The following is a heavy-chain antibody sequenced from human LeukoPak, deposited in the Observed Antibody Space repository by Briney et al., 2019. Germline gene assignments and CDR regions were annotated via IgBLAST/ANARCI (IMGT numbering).Heavy chain of an antibody. D-gene: IGHD2-15*01. CDR1: GFTVTSNY. V-gene: IGHV3-66*01. CDR3: ARAGRSWENYYFDY. J-gene: IGHJ4*02. CDR2: IYSGGST. Sequence: PGGSLRLSCAASGFTVTSNYMNWVRQAPGKGLEGVSVIYSGGSTYYADSVEGRFTISRDNSKNTLYLQMNSLRAEDTAVYYCARAGRSWENYYFDYWGQGTLVTVSS.